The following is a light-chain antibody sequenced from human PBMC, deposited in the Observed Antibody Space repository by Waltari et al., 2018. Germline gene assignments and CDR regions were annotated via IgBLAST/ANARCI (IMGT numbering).Light chain of an antibody. J-gene: IGLJ1*01. CDR2: QDR. Sequence: SYELTQPPSVSVSPGQTATITCSGDNLGGKFTSWYQQKPGQSPLTIMYQDRKRPSGIPARFSGSNSGNTATLTISGTQSMDEADYYCLAWDGRTQWVFGPGTKVAVL. CDR1: NLGGKF. V-gene: IGLV3-1*01. CDR3: LAWDGRTQWV.